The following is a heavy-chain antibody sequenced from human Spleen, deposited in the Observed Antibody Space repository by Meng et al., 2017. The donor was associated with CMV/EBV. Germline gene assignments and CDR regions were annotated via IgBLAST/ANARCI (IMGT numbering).Heavy chain of an antibody. CDR1: GGSISRYY. Sequence: SETLSLTCTVSGGSISRYYWSWIRQPPGKGLEWIGYIYYSGSTNYNHSLKSRVTISVDTSKNQFSLKLSSVTAADTAVYYCARRSSVATPFDYWGQGTLVTVSS. CDR2: IYYSGST. D-gene: IGHD5-12*01. CDR3: ARRSSVATPFDY. J-gene: IGHJ4*02. V-gene: IGHV4-59*01.